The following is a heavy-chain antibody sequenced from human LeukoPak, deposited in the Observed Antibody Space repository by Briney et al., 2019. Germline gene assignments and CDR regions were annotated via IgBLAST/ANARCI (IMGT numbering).Heavy chain of an antibody. V-gene: IGHV3-21*01. Sequence: GGSLRLSCAASGFTTDGCTLSWVRQAPGKGLEWVASITSGSNFVDYGDSVKGRFTISRDNAQNSLYVQMNSLRAEDTAVYYCATQPELPGWFDSWGQGTLVTVSS. J-gene: IGHJ5*01. CDR3: ATQPELPGWFDS. D-gene: IGHD1-14*01. CDR1: GFTTDGCT. CDR2: ITSGSNFV.